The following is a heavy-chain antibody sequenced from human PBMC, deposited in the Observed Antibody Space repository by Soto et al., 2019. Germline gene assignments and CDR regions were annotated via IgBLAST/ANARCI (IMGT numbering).Heavy chain of an antibody. Sequence: PGGSLRLSCTASGFTFSSYAMSWVRQAPGKGLEWVSAISGSGGSTYYADSVKGRFTISRDNSKDTLYLQMNGLRAEDTAIYYCAKDSPRLGYWGQGTLVTVSS. CDR3: AKDSPRLGY. V-gene: IGHV3-23*01. J-gene: IGHJ4*02. CDR1: GFTFSSYA. D-gene: IGHD2-21*01. CDR2: ISGSGGST.